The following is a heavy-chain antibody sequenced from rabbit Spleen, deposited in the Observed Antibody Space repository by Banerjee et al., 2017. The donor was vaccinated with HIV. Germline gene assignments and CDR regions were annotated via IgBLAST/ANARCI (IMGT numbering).Heavy chain of an antibody. V-gene: IGHV1S47*01. CDR1: GFTLSSYS. D-gene: IGHD8-1*01. J-gene: IGHJ4*01. CDR2: IKTGSGST. Sequence: QEQLVESGGGLVTPGGSLTLSCKASGFTLSSYSMTWVRQAPGKGLEWIGWIKTGSGSTYYASWVNDRFTISRDTNENTVSLKMTSLTAADTATYFCARDAGSYDYIDGYFNLWGQGTLVTVS. CDR3: ARDAGSYDYIDGYFNL.